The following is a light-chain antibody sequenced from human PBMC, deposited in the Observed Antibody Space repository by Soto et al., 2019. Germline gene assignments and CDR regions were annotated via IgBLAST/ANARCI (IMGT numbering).Light chain of an antibody. CDR3: QQYYFIPYT. J-gene: IGKJ2*01. Sequence: DIVMTQSPDSLAVSLGERAAINCKSSQSVLYTSNNMNYLAWYQQKPGQPPRLLIYWASTRESGVPDRFSGSGSGTDFTLTISSLQAEDVEVYYCQQYYFIPYTFGQGTKVDIK. CDR1: QSVLYTSNNMNY. CDR2: WAS. V-gene: IGKV4-1*01.